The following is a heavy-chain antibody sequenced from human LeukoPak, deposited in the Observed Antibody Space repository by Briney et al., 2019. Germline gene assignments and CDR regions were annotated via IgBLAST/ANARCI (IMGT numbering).Heavy chain of an antibody. Sequence: GRSLRLSCTTSGFTFGDYSMNWARQAPGKGLERVGFIRSKAYGGTTEYAASVQGRFIISRDDSKSIAYLQMSSLKTEDTAVYYCTRRVADAFDYWGQGTLVTVSS. D-gene: IGHD2-15*01. CDR2: IRSKAYGGTT. CDR3: TRRVADAFDY. CDR1: GFTFGDYS. V-gene: IGHV3-49*04. J-gene: IGHJ4*02.